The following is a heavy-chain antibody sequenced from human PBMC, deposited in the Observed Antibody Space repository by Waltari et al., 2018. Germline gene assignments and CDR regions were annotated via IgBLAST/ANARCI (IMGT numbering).Heavy chain of an antibody. CDR1: GGTFRSYA. Sequence: QVQLVQSGAEVKKPGSSVKVSCKASGGTFRSYAICWVRKGPGQGLEWMGGIIPIFGTANNAQKFQGRVTITADESTSTAYMELSSLRSEDTAVYYCAREAPDHYYYYMDVWGKGTTVTVSS. CDR2: IIPIFGTA. V-gene: IGHV1-69*01. J-gene: IGHJ6*03. CDR3: AREAPDHYYYYMDV.